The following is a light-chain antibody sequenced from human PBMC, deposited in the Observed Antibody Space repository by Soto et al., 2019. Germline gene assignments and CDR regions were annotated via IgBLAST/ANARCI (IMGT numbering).Light chain of an antibody. CDR1: QRLGSS. Sequence: EIVMTQSPATLSVSPGESATLSCRASQRLGSSLAWYQQKPGQAPGLLIYGVSTRATGISARFSGSGSGTEYTRTISSLQSEDLAVYYCQQYYNWPLTFGGGTKVEI. J-gene: IGKJ4*01. V-gene: IGKV3-15*01. CDR3: QQYYNWPLT. CDR2: GVS.